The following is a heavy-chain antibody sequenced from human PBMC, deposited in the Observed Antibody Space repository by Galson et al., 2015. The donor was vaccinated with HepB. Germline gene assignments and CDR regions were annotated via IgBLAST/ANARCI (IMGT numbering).Heavy chain of an antibody. CDR2: IKTKTDGGTT. J-gene: IGHJ5*01. V-gene: IGHV3-15*01. CDR3: TTDVYFSSYWSWFDS. CDR1: GFTSNNVW. Sequence: SLRLSCAATGFTSNNVWMNWVRQAPGNGLAWVGRIKTKTDGGTTEYAAPVKGRFTISREDSKNTLYLQMNSLKTYDKAVYYCTTDVYFSSYWSWFDSWGQGALVTVSS. D-gene: IGHD2-2*01.